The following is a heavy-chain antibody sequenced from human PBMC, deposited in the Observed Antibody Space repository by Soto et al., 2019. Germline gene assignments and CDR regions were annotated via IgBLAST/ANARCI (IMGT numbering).Heavy chain of an antibody. V-gene: IGHV3-21*01. Sequence: EVQLVESGGGLVKPGGSLRLSCAASGFTFSSYSMNWVRQAPGKGLEWVSSISSSSSYIYYADSVKGRFTISRDNAKNSLYLQMNSLRAEDTAVYYCARWADEEVAFDIWGQGTMVTVSS. CDR2: ISSSSSYI. J-gene: IGHJ3*02. CDR3: ARWADEEVAFDI. D-gene: IGHD6-19*01. CDR1: GFTFSSYS.